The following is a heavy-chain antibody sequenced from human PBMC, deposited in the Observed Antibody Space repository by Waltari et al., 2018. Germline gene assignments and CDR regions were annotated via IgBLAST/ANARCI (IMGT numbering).Heavy chain of an antibody. D-gene: IGHD3-22*01. V-gene: IGHV4-4*02. Sequence: QVQLQESGPGLVKPSGTLSLTCAVSGGSISSSNWWSWVRQPPGKGLEWIGEIYHSGSTNYNPSLKIRVTISVDKSKNQFSLKLSSVTAADTAVYYCARIGSVYYYDSRWADAYYFDYWGQGTLVTVSS. CDR2: IYHSGST. CDR1: GGSISSSNW. J-gene: IGHJ4*02. CDR3: ARIGSVYYYDSRWADAYYFDY.